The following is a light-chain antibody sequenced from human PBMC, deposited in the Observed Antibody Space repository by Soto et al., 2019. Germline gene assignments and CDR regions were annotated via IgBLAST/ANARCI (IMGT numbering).Light chain of an antibody. V-gene: IGLV2-23*02. CDR1: SSNVGSYKL. CDR2: EVN. J-gene: IGLJ3*02. Sequence: QSALTQPASVSGSPGQSITISCTGTSSNVGSYKLVSWYQQHPGKAPKLMIFEVNKRPSGVSNRFSGSKSGNTASLTVSGLQAEDEADYFCCSYANSATWVFGGGTKLTVL. CDR3: CSYANSATWV.